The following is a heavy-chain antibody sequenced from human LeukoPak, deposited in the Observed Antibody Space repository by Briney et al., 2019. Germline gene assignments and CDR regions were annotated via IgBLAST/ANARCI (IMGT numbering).Heavy chain of an antibody. CDR1: GGSFSGYS. CDR3: ARDRDIVVVTDYYYYMDV. V-gene: IGHV4-34*01. D-gene: IGHD2-21*02. Sequence: SETLSLTCAIYGGSFSGYSWTWIRQPPGKGLEWIGEFSHSGFPVYNPSLKSRVTISVDTSKNQFSLKLSSVTAADTAVYYCARDRDIVVVTDYYYYMDVWGKGTTVTVSS. J-gene: IGHJ6*03. CDR2: FSHSGFP.